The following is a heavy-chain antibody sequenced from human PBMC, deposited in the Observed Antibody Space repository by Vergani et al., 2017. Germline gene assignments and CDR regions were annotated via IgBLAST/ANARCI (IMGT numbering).Heavy chain of an antibody. CDR2: MFHTGEA. J-gene: IGHJ5*01. Sequence: QIQLQESGPGLVKPSETLSLTCSVSGYSISRGFYWAWIRQTPEKGLEWIGGMFHTGEASNSPSLQSRVAFSMDTSKNQFSLQLTSVTAADTAVYFCGVIXVRSPRPDNWFDSWGWGTLVTVSS. D-gene: IGHD3-16*02. CDR3: GVIXVRSPRPDNWFDS. V-gene: IGHV4-38-2*02. CDR1: GYSISRGFY.